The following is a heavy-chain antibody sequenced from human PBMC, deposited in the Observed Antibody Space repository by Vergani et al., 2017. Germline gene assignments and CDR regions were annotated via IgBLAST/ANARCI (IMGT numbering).Heavy chain of an antibody. CDR3: AKGGGSYGDYGDFDY. D-gene: IGHD4-17*01. V-gene: IGHV3-9*01. CDR2: ISWNSGSI. J-gene: IGHJ4*02. CDR1: GFTFDDYV. Sequence: EVQLVESGGGLVQPGRSLRLSCAAFGFTFDDYVMHWVRQAPGKGLEWVSGISWNSGSIGYADSVKGRFTISRDNAKNSLYLQMNSLRAEDTALYYCAKGGGSYGDYGDFDYWGQGTLVTVSS.